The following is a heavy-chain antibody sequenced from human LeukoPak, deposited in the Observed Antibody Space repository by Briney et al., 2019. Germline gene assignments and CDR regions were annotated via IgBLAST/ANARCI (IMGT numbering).Heavy chain of an antibody. CDR3: ARSTSVRTVTRWFDP. CDR2: IYYNGGT. V-gene: IGHV4-59*01. Sequence: SETLSLTCTVSGGSISSYYWSWIRQPPGKGLEWIVYIYYNGGTNYNPSLKSRVTISVDTAKNQFSLKLSSVTAADTAVYYCARSTSVRTVTRWFDPWGQGTLVTVSS. D-gene: IGHD4-11*01. J-gene: IGHJ5*02. CDR1: GGSISSYY.